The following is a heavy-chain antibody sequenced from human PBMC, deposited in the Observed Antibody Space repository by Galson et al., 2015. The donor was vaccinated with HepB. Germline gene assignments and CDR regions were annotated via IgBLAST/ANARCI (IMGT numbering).Heavy chain of an antibody. D-gene: IGHD1-1*01. J-gene: IGHJ4*02. CDR2: INSGGST. Sequence: SLRLSCAASGFTFSNYAMSWVRQAPGKGLEWVSAINSGGSTYYPDSVKGRFTISRDNSKNTLYLQMNSLRAGDTAVYYCARGGRSVPLGYWGQGTLVTVSS. CDR3: ARGGRSVPLGY. V-gene: IGHV3-23*01. CDR1: GFTFSNYA.